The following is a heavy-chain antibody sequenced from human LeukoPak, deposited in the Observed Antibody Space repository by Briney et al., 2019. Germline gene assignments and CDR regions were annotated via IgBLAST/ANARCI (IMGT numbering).Heavy chain of an antibody. CDR3: ARDSISGVSDWGGNWFDP. Sequence: PGGSLRLSCAASGFTFSSYGMHWVRQAPGKGLEWVAVISYDGSSKYYADSVRGRFTISRDNSENTLYLQMNSLRAEDTAVYYCARDSISGVSDWGGNWFDPWGQGTLVTVSS. CDR1: GFTFSSYG. V-gene: IGHV3-30*19. CDR2: ISYDGSSK. D-gene: IGHD2-21*01. J-gene: IGHJ5*02.